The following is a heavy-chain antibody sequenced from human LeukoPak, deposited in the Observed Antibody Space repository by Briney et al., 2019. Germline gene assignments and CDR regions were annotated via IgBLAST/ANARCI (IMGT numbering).Heavy chain of an antibody. CDR3: ARDGDCFDY. CDR1: GGSFSGYY. D-gene: IGHD4-17*01. Sequence: PSETLSLTRAVYGGSFSGYYWSWIRQPPGKGLEWSGEINHSGSTNYNPSLKSRVTISVDTSKNQFSLKLSSVTAADTAVYYCARDGDCFDYWGQGTLVTVSS. J-gene: IGHJ4*02. V-gene: IGHV4-34*01. CDR2: INHSGST.